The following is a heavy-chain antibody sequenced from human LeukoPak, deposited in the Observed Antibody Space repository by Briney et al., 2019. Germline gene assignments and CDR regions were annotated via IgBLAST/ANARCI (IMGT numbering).Heavy chain of an antibody. Sequence: ASVKVSCKASGYTFTSYGVSWVRQAPGQGLQWTGWISAYNGNTNYAQKLQGRVTMTTDTSTSTAYMELRSLRSDDTAVYYCARDYYGSGSYGYWGQGTLVTVSS. CDR2: ISAYNGNT. V-gene: IGHV1-18*01. D-gene: IGHD3-10*01. J-gene: IGHJ4*02. CDR3: ARDYYGSGSYGY. CDR1: GYTFTSYG.